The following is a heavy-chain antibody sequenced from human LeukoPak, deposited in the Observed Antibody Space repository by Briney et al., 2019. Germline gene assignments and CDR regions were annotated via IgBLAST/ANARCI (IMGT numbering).Heavy chain of an antibody. J-gene: IGHJ1*01. CDR3: ARDRVVPAAIEGPGFQH. CDR2: IYYSGST. Sequence: SETLSLTCNVSGGSISSSSYYWGWIRQPPGKGLQWIGTIYYSGSTYYKPSLKSRVTISVDTYKNQFSLKLSSVTAADTAVYYCARDRVVPAAIEGPGFQHWGQGTLVTVSS. CDR1: GGSISSSSYY. V-gene: IGHV4-39*01. D-gene: IGHD2-2*01.